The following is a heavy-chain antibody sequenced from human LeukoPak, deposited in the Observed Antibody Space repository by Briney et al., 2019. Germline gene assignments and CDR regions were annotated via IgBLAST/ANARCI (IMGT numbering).Heavy chain of an antibody. CDR2: ISSSSSYI. D-gene: IGHD3-10*01. V-gene: IGHV3-21*01. J-gene: IGHJ4*02. Sequence: GGSLRLSCAASGFTFSTYTMNWVRQAPGKGLEWVSSISSSSSYIYYADSMKGRFTISRDNAKNSLFLEMNSLRVEDTAVYYCARGAGWFGELSAYYFDYWGQGTLVTVSS. CDR3: ARGAGWFGELSAYYFDY. CDR1: GFTFSTYT.